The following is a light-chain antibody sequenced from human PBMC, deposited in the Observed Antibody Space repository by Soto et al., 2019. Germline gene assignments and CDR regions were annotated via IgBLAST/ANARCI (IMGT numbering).Light chain of an antibody. Sequence: QSVLTQPASVSGSPGQSITISCTGTSSDVGSYNLASWYQQHPGKAPKLMIYEGSKRPSGVSNRFSGSKSGNTASLTISGLQAEDEADYYCCSYAGSSTFWVFGTGTKVTVL. CDR2: EGS. J-gene: IGLJ1*01. CDR1: SSDVGSYNL. V-gene: IGLV2-23*03. CDR3: CSYAGSSTFWV.